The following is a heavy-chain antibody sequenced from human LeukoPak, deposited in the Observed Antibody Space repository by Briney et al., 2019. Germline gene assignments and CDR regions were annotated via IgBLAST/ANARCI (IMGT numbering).Heavy chain of an antibody. CDR2: INHSGST. D-gene: IGHD1-26*01. V-gene: IGHV4-34*01. Sequence: SSETLSLTCAVYGGSFSGYYWSWIRQPPGKGLEWIGEINHSGSTNHNPSLKSRVTISVDTSKNQFSLKLSSVTAADTAVYYCAREHSNTELPFDYWGQGTLVTVSS. CDR1: GGSFSGYY. CDR3: AREHSNTELPFDY. J-gene: IGHJ4*02.